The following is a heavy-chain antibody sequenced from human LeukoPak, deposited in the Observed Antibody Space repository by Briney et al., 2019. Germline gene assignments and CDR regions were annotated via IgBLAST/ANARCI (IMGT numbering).Heavy chain of an antibody. CDR1: GFTFSTYG. D-gene: IGHD2-2*01. J-gene: IGHJ5*02. Sequence: PGGSLRLSCAASGFTFSTYGMHWVRQAPGKGLEWVAVIWNDGSNKYYVDSVKGRFTISRDNSKNTLYLQMNSLRAEDTAVYYCARDMHLNRFDPWGQGTLVTVSS. CDR2: IWNDGSNK. V-gene: IGHV3-33*01. CDR3: ARDMHLNRFDP.